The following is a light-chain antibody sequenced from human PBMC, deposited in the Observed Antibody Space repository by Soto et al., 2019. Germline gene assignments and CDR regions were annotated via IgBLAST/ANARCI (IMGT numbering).Light chain of an antibody. V-gene: IGLV2-14*01. Sequence: QSALTQPASVSGSPGQSITISCTGTSSDVGGYNYVSWYQQHPGKAPKLMIYDVSNRPSGVSNRFSGSKSGNTASLTISGLQAEDEPDYYCSSYTSSSTVVFGGGTKLTVL. CDR2: DVS. J-gene: IGLJ2*01. CDR1: SSDVGGYNY. CDR3: SSYTSSSTVV.